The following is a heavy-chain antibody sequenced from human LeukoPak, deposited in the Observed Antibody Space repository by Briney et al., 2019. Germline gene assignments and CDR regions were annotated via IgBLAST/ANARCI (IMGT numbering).Heavy chain of an antibody. CDR1: GFTFDSYS. CDR3: ARPLRESGYFYFDY. J-gene: IGHJ4*02. V-gene: IGHV3-48*04. Sequence: GGALVLSCAASGFTFDSYSMSWVRQAPGKGLEWGSYITSGSSTIYYPDSVKGRFTISRDNAKNSLYLQMNSLRAEDTAIYYCARPLRESGYFYFDYWGQGTLVTVSS. CDR2: ITSGSSTI. D-gene: IGHD3-3*01.